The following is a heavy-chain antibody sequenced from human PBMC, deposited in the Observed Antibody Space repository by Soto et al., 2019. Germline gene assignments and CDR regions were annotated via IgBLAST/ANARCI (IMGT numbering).Heavy chain of an antibody. Sequence: SETLSLTCAVYGGSFSGYYWSWIRQPPGKGLEWIGEINHSGTTNYSPPLKSRVTVSVDTSKNQFSLKLRSVTAADTAVYYCARLLMSGWRRENWFDPWGQGTLVTVSS. CDR1: GGSFSGYY. CDR2: INHSGTT. CDR3: ARLLMSGWRRENWFDP. J-gene: IGHJ5*02. D-gene: IGHD6-19*01. V-gene: IGHV4-34*01.